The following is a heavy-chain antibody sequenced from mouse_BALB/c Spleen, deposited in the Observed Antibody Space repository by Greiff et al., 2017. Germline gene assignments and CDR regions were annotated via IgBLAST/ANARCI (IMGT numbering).Heavy chain of an antibody. CDR3: TRASNYPCFAY. CDR1: GYSFTSYW. CDR2: IYPGNSDT. Sequence: VQLQQSGTVLARPGASVKMSCKASGYSFTSYWMHWVKQRPGQGLEWIGAIYPGNSDTSYNQKFKGKAKLTAVTSASTAYMELSSLTNEDSAVYYCTRASNYPCFAYWGQGTLVTVSA. J-gene: IGHJ3*01. D-gene: IGHD2-5*01. V-gene: IGHV1-5*01.